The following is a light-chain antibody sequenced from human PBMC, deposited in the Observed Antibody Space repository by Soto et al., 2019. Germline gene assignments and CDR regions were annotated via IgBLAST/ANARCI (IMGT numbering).Light chain of an antibody. J-gene: IGLJ1*01. CDR1: SSDIGGNNY. Sequence: QSVLTQPGSVSGSPGQSITISCTGNSSDIGGNNYASWYQQHPGKAPKLLIYDVSNRPSGVSNRFSGSKSGNTASLTISGLQAEDEADYYCSSCTTSSALHVFATGTKVTVL. V-gene: IGLV2-14*03. CDR3: SSCTTSSALHV. CDR2: DVS.